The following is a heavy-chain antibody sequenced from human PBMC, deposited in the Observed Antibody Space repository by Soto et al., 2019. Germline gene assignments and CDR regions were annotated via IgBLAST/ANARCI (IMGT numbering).Heavy chain of an antibody. Sequence: PSETLSLTCTVSGGAISSSSYYWGWIRQPPGKGQEWIGSIYYSGSTYYNPSLKSRVTISVDTSKNQFSLKLSSVTAADTAVYYCARPSTVVTPGGYFDLWGRGTLVTVSS. D-gene: IGHD2-21*02. CDR1: GGAISSSSYY. CDR3: ARPSTVVTPGGYFDL. CDR2: IYYSGST. V-gene: IGHV4-39*01. J-gene: IGHJ2*01.